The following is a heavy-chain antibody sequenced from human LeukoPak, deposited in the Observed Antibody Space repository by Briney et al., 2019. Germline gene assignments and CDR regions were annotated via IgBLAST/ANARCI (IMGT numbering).Heavy chain of an antibody. CDR3: GRDGACVFDY. Sequence: GGSLRLSCAASGFTFSSYAMHWVRQAPGKGLEWVAVISYDGSNKYYADSVKGRFTISRDNSKNTLYLQMNSLRAEDTAVYYCGRDGACVFDYWGQATLVNVSS. CDR2: ISYDGSNK. CDR1: GFTFSSYA. D-gene: IGHD3-16*01. J-gene: IGHJ4*02. V-gene: IGHV3-30-3*01.